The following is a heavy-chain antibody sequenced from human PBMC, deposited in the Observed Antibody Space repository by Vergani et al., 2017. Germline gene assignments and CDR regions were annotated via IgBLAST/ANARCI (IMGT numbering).Heavy chain of an antibody. CDR3: ARGGTLGYFVWLLPEGWFDP. V-gene: IGHV4-59*01. Sequence: QVQLQESGPGLVKPSETLSLTCTVSGGSISSYYWNWIRQPPGKGLEWIGYIYYSGSTNYNPSLKTRVTISVDTSKNQFSLKLSSVTAADTAVYYCARGGTLGYFVWLLPEGWFDPWGQGTLVTVSS. J-gene: IGHJ5*01. CDR2: IYYSGST. D-gene: IGHD3-9*01. CDR1: GGSISSYY.